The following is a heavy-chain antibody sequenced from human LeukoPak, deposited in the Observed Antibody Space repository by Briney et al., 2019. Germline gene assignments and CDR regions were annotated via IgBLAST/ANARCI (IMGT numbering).Heavy chain of an antibody. Sequence: PGGSLRLSCAASGFTFSNYWMTWVRQGPGKGLEWVANIRQDGGEKNYVDSVKGRFTISRDNAKNSLYLQMNSLRAEDTAVYYCARVRYYYDSGSYYYFDYWGQGTLVTVSS. CDR2: IRQDGGEK. D-gene: IGHD3-10*01. CDR1: GFTFSNYW. CDR3: ARVRYYYDSGSYYYFDY. J-gene: IGHJ4*02. V-gene: IGHV3-7*03.